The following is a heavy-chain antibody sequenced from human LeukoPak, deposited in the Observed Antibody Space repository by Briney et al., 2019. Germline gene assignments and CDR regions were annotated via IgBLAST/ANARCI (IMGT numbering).Heavy chain of an antibody. D-gene: IGHD2-21*02. V-gene: IGHV4-34*01. CDR1: GGSFSGYY. CDR2: INHSGST. Sequence: SETLSLTCAVYGGSFSGYYWSWIRQPPGKGLEWIGEINHSGSTNYNPSLKSRVTISVDTSKNQFSLKLSSVTAADTAVYYCATLERGGNSGGLDYWGQGTLVTVSS. CDR3: ATLERGGNSGGLDY. J-gene: IGHJ4*02.